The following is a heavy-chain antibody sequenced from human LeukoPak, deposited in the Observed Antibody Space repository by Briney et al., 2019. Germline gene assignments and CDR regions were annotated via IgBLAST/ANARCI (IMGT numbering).Heavy chain of an antibody. J-gene: IGHJ3*02. CDR1: GGTFSSYA. CDR3: ARAPYILTGYDAFDI. Sequence: SVKVSCKASGGTFSSYAISWVRQAPGQGLEWMGGIIPIFGTANYAQKFQGRVTITADKSTSTAYMELSSLRSEDTAVYYCARAPYILTGYDAFDIWGQGTMVTVSS. V-gene: IGHV1-69*06. CDR2: IIPIFGTA. D-gene: IGHD3-9*01.